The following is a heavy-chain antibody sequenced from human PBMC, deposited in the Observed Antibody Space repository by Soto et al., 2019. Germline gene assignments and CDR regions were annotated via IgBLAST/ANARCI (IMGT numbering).Heavy chain of an antibody. V-gene: IGHV4-34*01. Sequence: QVQLQQWGAELLKPSETLSLTCAVYGGSFSGYYWSWIRQPPGKGLEWIGEINHSGITNYNPSLKRRVTISVDPAKTQFALEMSPVTEVATAVYYCARVLTVNPWSSLDYWGQGTLVTLSP. D-gene: IGHD3-9*01. J-gene: IGHJ4*02. CDR3: ARVLTVNPWSSLDY. CDR2: INHSGIT. CDR1: GGSFSGYY.